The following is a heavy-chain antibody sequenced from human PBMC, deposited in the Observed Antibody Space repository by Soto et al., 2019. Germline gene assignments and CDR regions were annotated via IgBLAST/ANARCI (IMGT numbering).Heavy chain of an antibody. Sequence: QVQLVQSGAEVKKPGSWVKVSCKASGGTFSSSGISWVRQAPGQGLEWVGGIIPIFATPNFARKFQGRVTITADESTTTVYMELSSLTSDDTAVYFCARHRVGPAPIGYLHNAMDGWGQGSAVTVSS. J-gene: IGHJ6*02. V-gene: IGHV1-69*01. CDR2: IIPIFATP. CDR3: ARHRVGPAPIGYLHNAMDG. D-gene: IGHD2-2*02. CDR1: GGTFSSSG.